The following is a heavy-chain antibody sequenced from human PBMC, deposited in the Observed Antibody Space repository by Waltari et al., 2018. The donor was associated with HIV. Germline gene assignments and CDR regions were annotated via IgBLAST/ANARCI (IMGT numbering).Heavy chain of an antibody. V-gene: IGHV4-34*01. Sequence: QVQLQQWGAGLLKPSETLSLTCAVYGGSFSGYYWSWIRQPPGKGLEWIGEINHSGSTNYNPSLKSRVTISVDTSKNQFSLKLSSVTAADTAVYYCARGVPLRYDSSGYYYYYGMDVWGQGTTVTVSS. J-gene: IGHJ6*02. CDR3: ARGVPLRYDSSGYYYYYGMDV. CDR1: GGSFSGYY. CDR2: INHSGST. D-gene: IGHD3-22*01.